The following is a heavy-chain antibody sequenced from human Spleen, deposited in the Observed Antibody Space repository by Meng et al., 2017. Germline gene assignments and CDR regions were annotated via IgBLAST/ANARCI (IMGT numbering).Heavy chain of an antibody. CDR3: ARSPQTGEYSYAFDY. J-gene: IGHJ4*02. CDR1: GHGFSSYW. Sequence: GESLKISCKGSGHGFSSYWIAWVRQMPGKRLEWMGIIYPGDSNTQYSPSFQGQVTISADRSTSTAYLQWSGLRASDTAIYYCARSPQTGEYSYAFDYWGQGTLVTVSS. V-gene: IGHV5-51*01. CDR2: IYPGDSNT. D-gene: IGHD5-18*01.